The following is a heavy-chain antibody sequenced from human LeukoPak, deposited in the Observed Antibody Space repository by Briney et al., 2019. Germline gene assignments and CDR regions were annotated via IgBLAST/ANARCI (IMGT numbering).Heavy chain of an antibody. J-gene: IGHJ4*02. CDR2: ISSSSYI. D-gene: IGHD5-12*01. CDR3: ARDLPDIVATFDY. CDR1: GLSFSSYS. V-gene: IGHV3-21*01. Sequence: GGSLRLSCAASGLSFSSYSMNWVRQAPGKGLEWVSSISSSSYIYYADSVKGRFTISRDNAKNSLYLQMNSLRAEDTAVYYCARDLPDIVATFDYWGQGTLVTVSS.